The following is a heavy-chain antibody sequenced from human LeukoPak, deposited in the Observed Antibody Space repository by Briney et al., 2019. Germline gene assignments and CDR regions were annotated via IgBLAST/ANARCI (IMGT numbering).Heavy chain of an antibody. CDR1: GYTFTSYG. CDR3: ARDCVVVPAANYYCYGMDV. D-gene: IGHD2-2*01. J-gene: IGHJ6*04. V-gene: IGHV1-18*04. Sequence: ASVKVSCKASGYTFTSYGISWVRQAPGQGLEWMGWISAYNGNTNYAQKLQGRVTMTTDTSTCTAYMELRSLRSDDTAVYYCARDCVVVPAANYYCYGMDVWGKGTTVTVSS. CDR2: ISAYNGNT.